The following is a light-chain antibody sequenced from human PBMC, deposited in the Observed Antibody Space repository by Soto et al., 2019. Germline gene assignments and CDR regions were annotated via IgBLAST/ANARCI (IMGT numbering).Light chain of an antibody. CDR3: HQYFSWPRGT. CDR2: DAS. CDR1: QSVSNY. Sequence: DIVLTQSPGTLSSSPGERATLSCRASQSVSNYLAWYQQKPGQAPRLLMYDASTRATGIPAKFSGSGSGTEFTLTINSLQSEDFAVYYCHQYFSWPRGTFGQGTKVDI. J-gene: IGKJ1*01. V-gene: IGKV3D-15*01.